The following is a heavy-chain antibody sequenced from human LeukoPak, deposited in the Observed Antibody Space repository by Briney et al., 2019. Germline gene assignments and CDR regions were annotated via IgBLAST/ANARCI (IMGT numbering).Heavy chain of an antibody. CDR2: INPSGGST. Sequence: ASVKVSCKASGYTFTSYFFHWVRQAPGQGLEWLGVINPSGGSTIYSQKFQGRVTMTRDTSTSTVYMELSSLISEDTAAYYCAREPAGSDFFDIWGQGTMVTVSS. D-gene: IGHD3/OR15-3a*01. V-gene: IGHV1-46*01. J-gene: IGHJ3*02. CDR3: AREPAGSDFFDI. CDR1: GYTFTSYF.